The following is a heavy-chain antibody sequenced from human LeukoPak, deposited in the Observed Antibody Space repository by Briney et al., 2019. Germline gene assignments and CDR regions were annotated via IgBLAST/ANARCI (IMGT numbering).Heavy chain of an antibody. CDR3: AKGRRGQLTTGGGNY. Sequence: GGSLRLSCAASGFTFSSYAMSWVRQAPGKGLEWVSAISGSGGSTYYADSVKGRFTISRDNSKNTLYLQMNSLRAEDTAVYYCAKGRRGQLTTGGGNYWGQGTLVTVSS. CDR2: ISGSGGST. CDR1: GFTFSSYA. J-gene: IGHJ4*02. D-gene: IGHD4/OR15-4a*01. V-gene: IGHV3-23*01.